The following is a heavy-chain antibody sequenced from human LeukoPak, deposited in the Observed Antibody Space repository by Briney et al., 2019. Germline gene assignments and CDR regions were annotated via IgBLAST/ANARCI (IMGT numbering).Heavy chain of an antibody. J-gene: IGHJ1*01. D-gene: IGHD4-11*01. CDR2: INPNSGGT. CDR3: ARAVITVTAEYSQH. CDR1: GYTFTGYY. V-gene: IGHV1-2*02. Sequence: ASVKVSCKASGYTFTGYYMHWVRQAPGQGLEWMGWINPNSGGTNYAQKFQGRVTMTRDTSISTAYMELSRLRSDDTAVYYCARAVITVTAEYSQHWGQGTLVTVSS.